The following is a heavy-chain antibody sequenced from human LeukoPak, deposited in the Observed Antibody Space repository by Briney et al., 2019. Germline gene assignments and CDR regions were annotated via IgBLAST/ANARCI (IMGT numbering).Heavy chain of an antibody. Sequence: PGGSLRLSCAVSGFTFSSHWMSWVRQAPGKGLEWVANIKQDGSEKYYVDSVKARFTISRDNAKKSLFLQMNSLRAEDTAVYYCARDGEMPTIYFDYWGQGTLVTVSS. CDR2: IKQDGSEK. CDR3: ARDGEMPTIYFDY. CDR1: GFTFSSHW. D-gene: IGHD5-24*01. J-gene: IGHJ4*02. V-gene: IGHV3-7*01.